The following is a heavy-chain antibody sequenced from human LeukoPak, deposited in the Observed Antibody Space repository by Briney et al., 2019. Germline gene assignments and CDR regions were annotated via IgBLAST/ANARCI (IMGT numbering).Heavy chain of an antibody. D-gene: IGHD1-26*01. CDR3: ARDSGSYLDYYYGMDV. Sequence: GASVTVSCKASGYTFTGYYMHWVRQAPGQGLEWMGWINPNSGGTNYAQKFQGWVTMIRDTSISTAYMELSRLRSDDTAVYYCARDSGSYLDYYYGMDVWGQGTTVTVSS. CDR1: GYTFTGYY. CDR2: INPNSGGT. V-gene: IGHV1-2*04. J-gene: IGHJ6*02.